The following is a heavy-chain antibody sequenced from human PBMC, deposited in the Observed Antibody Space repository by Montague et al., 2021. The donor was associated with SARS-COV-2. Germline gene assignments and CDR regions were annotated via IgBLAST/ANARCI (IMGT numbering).Heavy chain of an antibody. CDR2: ISSSGSTL. D-gene: IGHD3-10*01. J-gene: IGHJ3*02. V-gene: IGHV3-48*03. Sequence: SLRLSCAASGFTVSSYELNWVRQAPGKGLEWVSYISSSGSTLYYSYSXXVLFPISRDNAKNSLYLQMNSLRAEDTAVSYCARDRGLVWFGPDDAFDIWGQGTMVTVSS. CDR1: GFTVSSYE. CDR3: ARDRGLVWFGPDDAFDI.